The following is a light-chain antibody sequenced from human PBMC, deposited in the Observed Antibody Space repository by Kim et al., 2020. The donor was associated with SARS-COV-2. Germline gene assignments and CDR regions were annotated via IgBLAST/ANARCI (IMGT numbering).Light chain of an antibody. Sequence: ASVRDRDTCTCRASQSVYPWCAWDQQKPGKTPNLLIYKASYLQNGAPSRFSGSGSGTEFTLTINSLQPDDFATYYCQQYNAYPWTFGQGTKVDIK. CDR1: QSVYPW. CDR3: QQYNAYPWT. J-gene: IGKJ1*01. V-gene: IGKV1-5*03. CDR2: KAS.